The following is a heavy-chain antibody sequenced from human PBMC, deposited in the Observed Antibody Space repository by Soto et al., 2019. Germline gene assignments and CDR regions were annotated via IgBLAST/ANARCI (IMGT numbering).Heavy chain of an antibody. CDR1: GYIFTSCW. V-gene: IGHV5-51*01. J-gene: IGHJ5*02. CDR3: ARQSGYDSFPANWFDP. D-gene: IGHD5-12*01. Sequence: PGESLKISCKGSGYIFTSCWIGWVRQMPGKGLEWMGIIYPGDSDTRYSPSFQGQVTISADKSISTAYLQWSSLKASDTAMYYCARQSGYDSFPANWFDPWGKGTLVTVFS. CDR2: IYPGDSDT.